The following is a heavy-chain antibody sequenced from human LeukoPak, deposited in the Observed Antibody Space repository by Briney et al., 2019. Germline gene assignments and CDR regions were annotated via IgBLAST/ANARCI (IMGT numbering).Heavy chain of an antibody. J-gene: IGHJ3*02. D-gene: IGHD6-6*01. Sequence: PGGSLRLSCAASGFTFSDYYMSWIRQAPGKGLEWVSYISSSGSTIYYADSVKGRFTISRDNAKNSLYLQMNSLRAEDTAVYYCAREGRGSYSSSSQGAFDIWGQGTMVTVSS. CDR1: GFTFSDYY. CDR2: ISSSGSTI. V-gene: IGHV3-11*04. CDR3: AREGRGSYSSSSQGAFDI.